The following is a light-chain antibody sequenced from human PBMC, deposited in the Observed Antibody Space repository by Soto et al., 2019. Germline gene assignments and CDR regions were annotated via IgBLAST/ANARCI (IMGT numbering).Light chain of an antibody. J-gene: IGLJ2*01. V-gene: IGLV2-8*01. CDR2: EVS. CDR1: SSDVGGYNY. Sequence: QSALTQPPSASGSPVQSVTISCTGTSSDVGGYNYVSWYQQHPGKAPKLMISEVSKRPSGVPDRFSGSKSGNTASLTVSGLQAEDEADYYCSSFAGNNNVVFGGGTKLTVL. CDR3: SSFAGNNNVV.